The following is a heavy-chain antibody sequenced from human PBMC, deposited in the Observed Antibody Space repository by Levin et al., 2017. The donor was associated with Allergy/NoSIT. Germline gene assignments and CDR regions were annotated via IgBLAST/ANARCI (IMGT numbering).Heavy chain of an antibody. Sequence: SVKVSCKASGGTFSSYAISWVRQAPGQGLEWMGGIIPIFGTANYAQKFQGRVTITADESTSTAYMELSSLRSEDTAVYYCASPGRYDSSGYDLEYFQHWGQGTLVTVSS. D-gene: IGHD3-22*01. CDR3: ASPGRYDSSGYDLEYFQH. V-gene: IGHV1-69*13. CDR1: GGTFSSYA. J-gene: IGHJ1*01. CDR2: IIPIFGTA.